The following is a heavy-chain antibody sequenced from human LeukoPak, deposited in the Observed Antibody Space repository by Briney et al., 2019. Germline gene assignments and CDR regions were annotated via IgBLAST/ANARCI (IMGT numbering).Heavy chain of an antibody. CDR3: ARGGDFSGDY. CDR2: IHPEGNEK. Sequence: GGSLRLSCAASGFTFSNYWMSWVRQAPGRGLEWVANIHPEGNEKYHVDSVKGRFTISRDNTKDSLFLQMHGLRVEDTAVYYCARGGDFSGDYWGQGTLVTVSS. D-gene: IGHD2-21*02. J-gene: IGHJ4*02. V-gene: IGHV3-7*04. CDR1: GFTFSNYW.